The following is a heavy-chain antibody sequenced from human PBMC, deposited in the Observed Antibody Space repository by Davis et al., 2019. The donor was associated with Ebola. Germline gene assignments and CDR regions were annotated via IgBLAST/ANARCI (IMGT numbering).Heavy chain of an antibody. J-gene: IGHJ4*02. CDR3: AKDRDGYNY. V-gene: IGHV3-30*18. Sequence: SLKTPCAASGFTVSSNYMSWVRQAPGKGLEWVAVISYDGSNKYYADSVKGRFTISRDNSKNTVYLQMNSLRADDTAVYYCAKDRDGYNYWGQGTLVTVSS. CDR1: GFTVSSNY. CDR2: ISYDGSNK. D-gene: IGHD5-24*01.